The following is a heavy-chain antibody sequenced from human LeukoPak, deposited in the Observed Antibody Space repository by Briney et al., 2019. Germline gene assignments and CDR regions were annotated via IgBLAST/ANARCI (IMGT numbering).Heavy chain of an antibody. CDR1: GGSISSYY. CDR2: IYYSGST. D-gene: IGHD3-3*01. Sequence: SETLSLTCTVSGGSISSYYWSWIRQPPGKGLEWIGYIYYSGSTNYNPSLKSRVTISVDTSKNQFSLKLSSVTAADTAVYYCARGTTFTIFGVASPYYFDYWGQGTLVIVSS. CDR3: ARGTTFTIFGVASPYYFDY. V-gene: IGHV4-59*01. J-gene: IGHJ4*02.